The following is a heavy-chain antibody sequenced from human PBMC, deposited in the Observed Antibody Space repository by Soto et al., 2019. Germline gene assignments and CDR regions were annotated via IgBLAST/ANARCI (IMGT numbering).Heavy chain of an antibody. CDR2: IFYTGTT. V-gene: IGHV4-59*02. D-gene: IGHD3-10*02. J-gene: IGHJ6*03. CDR1: GASVSSSS. Sequence: QVQLQESGPGLVKPADTLSLICSVSGASVSSSSWSWVRQSPGKGLEWIGYIFYTGTTNYNPSLASRVTISADTSKNQLSLRLSSVTAADTAVYFCARDVRGVPRGADSHYMDVWGKGATVTVSS. CDR3: ARDVRGVPRGADSHYMDV.